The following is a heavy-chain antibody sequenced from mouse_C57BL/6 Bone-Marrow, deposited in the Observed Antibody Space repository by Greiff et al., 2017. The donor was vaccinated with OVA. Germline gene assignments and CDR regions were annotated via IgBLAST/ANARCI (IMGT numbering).Heavy chain of an antibody. CDR2: IHPNSGST. D-gene: IGHD1-1*01. V-gene: IGHV1-64*01. J-gene: IGHJ2*01. CDR1: GYTFTSYW. CDR3: ARSYGSSGDY. Sequence: VQLQQPGAELVKPGASVKLSCKASGYTFTSYWMHWVKQRPRQGLEWIGMIHPNSGSTNYNEKFKSKATLTVDKSSSTAYMQLSSLTSEDSAVYYCARSYGSSGDYWGQGTTLTVSS.